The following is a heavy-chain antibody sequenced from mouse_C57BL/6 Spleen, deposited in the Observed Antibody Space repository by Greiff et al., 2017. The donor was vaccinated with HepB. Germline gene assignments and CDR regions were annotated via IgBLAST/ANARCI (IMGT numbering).Heavy chain of an antibody. CDR1: GFSLTSYG. D-gene: IGHD1-1*02. J-gene: IGHJ4*01. Sequence: QVQLQQSGPGLVQPSQSLSITCTVSGFSLTSYGVHWVRQSPGKGLEWLGVIWRGGSTDYNAAFMSRLSITKDNSKSQVFFKMNSLQVDDTARYYCAKSGGNYGGDAMDYWGQGTSVTVSS. CDR2: IWRGGST. V-gene: IGHV2-5*01. CDR3: AKSGGNYGGDAMDY.